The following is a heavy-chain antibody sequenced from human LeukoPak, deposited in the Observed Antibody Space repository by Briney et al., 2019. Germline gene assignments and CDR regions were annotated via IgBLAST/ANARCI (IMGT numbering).Heavy chain of an antibody. CDR3: ARDSGYSSGWYYLSGVDY. Sequence: GGSLRLSCAASGFTFSSYGMHWVRQAPGKGLEWVAVIWYDGSNKYYADSVKGRFTISRDNSKNTLYLQMNSLRAEDTAVYYCARDSGYSSGWYYLSGVDYWGQGTLVTVSS. J-gene: IGHJ4*02. CDR1: GFTFSSYG. D-gene: IGHD6-19*01. V-gene: IGHV3-33*01. CDR2: IWYDGSNK.